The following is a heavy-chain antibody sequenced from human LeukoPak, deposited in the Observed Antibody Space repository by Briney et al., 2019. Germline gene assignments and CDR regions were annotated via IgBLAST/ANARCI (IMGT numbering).Heavy chain of an antibody. V-gene: IGHV3-33*01. J-gene: IGHJ4*02. CDR3: ARGAPGYSYGSRFDY. CDR2: IWYDGSNK. CDR1: GFTFSSYG. D-gene: IGHD5-18*01. Sequence: PGVSLRLSCAASGFTFSSYGMHWVRQAPGKGLEWVALIWYDGSNKYYADSVKGRFTISRDNSKNTLYLQMNSLRAEDTAVYYCARGAPGYSYGSRFDYWGQGTLVTVSS.